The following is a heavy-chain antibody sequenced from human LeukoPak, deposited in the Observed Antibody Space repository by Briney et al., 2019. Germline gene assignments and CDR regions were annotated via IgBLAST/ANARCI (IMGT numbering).Heavy chain of an antibody. Sequence: SETLSLTCTVSGGSISSYYWSWIRQPPGKGLEWIGYIYYSGSTNYNPSLKSRVTISVDTYKNQFSLKLSSVTAADTAVYYCARDYSSGWYGDAFDIWGQGTMVTVSS. CDR3: ARDYSSGWYGDAFDI. CDR1: GGSISSYY. CDR2: IYYSGST. V-gene: IGHV4-59*01. J-gene: IGHJ3*02. D-gene: IGHD6-19*01.